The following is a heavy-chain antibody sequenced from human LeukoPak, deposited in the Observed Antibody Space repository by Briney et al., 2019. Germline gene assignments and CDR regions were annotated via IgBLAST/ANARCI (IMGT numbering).Heavy chain of an antibody. CDR1: GFTVSSNY. CDR3: ARDMAVAGIDY. CDR2: IYRDGST. V-gene: IGHV3-53*01. D-gene: IGHD6-19*01. J-gene: IGHJ4*02. Sequence: GGSLRLSCAASGFTVSSNYMSWVRQAPGKGLEWVSVIYRDGSTSYADSVKGRFTISRDNSKNTLYLQMNTLRAEDTAVYYCARDMAVAGIDYWGQGTLVTVSS.